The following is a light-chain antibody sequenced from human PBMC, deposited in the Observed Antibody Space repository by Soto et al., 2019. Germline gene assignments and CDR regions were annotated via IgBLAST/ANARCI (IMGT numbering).Light chain of an antibody. CDR3: SSYASSSTWV. Sequence: QSALTQPASVSGSPGQSITLSCTGTSSDVGDYNYVSWYQQHPGKAPRLIIYAVSYRPSGVSNRFSGSKSGNTASLTISGLQAEDEADYYCSSYASSSTWVFGGGTKLTVL. CDR1: SSDVGDYNY. J-gene: IGLJ3*02. V-gene: IGLV2-14*01. CDR2: AVS.